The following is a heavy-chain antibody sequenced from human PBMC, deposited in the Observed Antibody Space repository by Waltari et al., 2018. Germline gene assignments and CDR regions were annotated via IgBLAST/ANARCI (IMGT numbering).Heavy chain of an antibody. D-gene: IGHD2-15*01. CDR2: ILPIFGTA. CDR1: GGTFSSYA. Sequence: QVQLVQSGAEVKKPGSSVKVPCRASGGTFSSYAISWVRQAPGQGLEWLGRILPIFGTANYAQKFQGRVTITADESTSTAYMELSSLRSEDTAVYYCARAYCSGGSCYSFQHWGQGTLVTVYS. CDR3: ARAYCSGGSCYSFQH. V-gene: IGHV1-69*15. J-gene: IGHJ1*01.